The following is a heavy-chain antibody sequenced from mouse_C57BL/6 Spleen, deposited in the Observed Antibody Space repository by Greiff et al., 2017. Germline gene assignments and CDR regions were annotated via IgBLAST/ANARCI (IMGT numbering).Heavy chain of an antibody. Sequence: VQLKESGPELVKPGASVKISCKASGYSFTDYNMNWVKQSNGKSLEWIGVITPNYGTTSYNQKFKGKATLTVDQSSSTAYMQLNSLTSEDSAVYYCASPLGYGSSYAWFAYWGQGTLVTVSA. CDR2: ITPNYGTT. V-gene: IGHV1-39*01. CDR3: ASPLGYGSSYAWFAY. D-gene: IGHD1-1*01. J-gene: IGHJ3*01. CDR1: GYSFTDYN.